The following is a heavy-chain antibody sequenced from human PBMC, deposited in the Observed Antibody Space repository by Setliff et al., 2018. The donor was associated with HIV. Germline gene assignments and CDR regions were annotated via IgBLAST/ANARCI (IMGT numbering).Heavy chain of an antibody. J-gene: IGHJ4*01. CDR2: INTSGGSA. V-gene: IGHV1-46*01. Sequence: ASVKVSCKASGYTFTRYPMHWVRQAPGQGLEWMGVINTSGGSAGYAEKFRGRVTMTSDTSTSKVYIDLRNLRSEDTAVYYCSRNQGDSSGWYAGDYWGHGTLVTVSS. D-gene: IGHD6-19*01. CDR3: SRNQGDSSGWYAGDY. CDR1: GYTFTRYP.